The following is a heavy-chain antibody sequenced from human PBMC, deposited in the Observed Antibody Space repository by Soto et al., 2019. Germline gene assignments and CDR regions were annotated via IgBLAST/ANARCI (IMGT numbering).Heavy chain of an antibody. CDR2: IYHSGGT. CDR3: ARRLEAGNYFDY. CDR1: GDSISNYDYS. V-gene: IGHV4-30-2*01. Sequence: QLQLQESDSGLVKPSQTLSLTCAVSGDSISNYDYSWNWIRQPPGKGLEWIGDIYHSGGTYYNPSLNSRVTISVDRSKYQFSLTLSSVTAADTAMYYCARRLEAGNYFDYWGQGTLVTVSS. D-gene: IGHD3-16*01. J-gene: IGHJ4*02.